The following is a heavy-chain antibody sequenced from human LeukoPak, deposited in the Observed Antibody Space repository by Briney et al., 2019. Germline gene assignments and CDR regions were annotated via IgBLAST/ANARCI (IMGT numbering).Heavy chain of an antibody. CDR3: ARLVGGVTRRWSYYYYYMDV. V-gene: IGHV4-4*09. J-gene: IGHJ6*03. Sequence: SETLSLTCTVSGGPITSYYWGWIRQPPGKGLEWIGYIYNGGSAKYNPSLKSRVTISIDTSKNQFSLKLSSVTAADTAVYYCARLVGGVTRRWSYYYYYMDVWGKGTTVTVSS. D-gene: IGHD2-15*01. CDR2: IYNGGSA. CDR1: GGPITSYY.